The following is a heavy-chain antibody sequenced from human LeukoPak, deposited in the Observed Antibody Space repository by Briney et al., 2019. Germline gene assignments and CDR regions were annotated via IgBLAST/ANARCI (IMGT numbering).Heavy chain of an antibody. V-gene: IGHV3-23*01. D-gene: IGHD3-22*01. CDR2: ISGSGGGT. CDR1: GITVSNYG. J-gene: IGHJ4*02. Sequence: PGGSLRLSCAVSGITVSNYGMSWVRQAPGRGLEWVAGISGSGGGTNYADSVKGRFTISRDNPKNTLFLQMNNLRAEDTAVYFCAKRGVVIRVILVGFHKEAYYFDSWGQGALVTVSS. CDR3: AKRGVVIRVILVGFHKEAYYFDS.